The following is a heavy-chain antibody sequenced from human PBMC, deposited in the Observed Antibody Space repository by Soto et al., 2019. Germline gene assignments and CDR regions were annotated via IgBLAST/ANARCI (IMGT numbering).Heavy chain of an antibody. J-gene: IGHJ4*02. CDR1: GGSISSSSYY. Sequence: SETLSLTCTVSGGSISSSSYYWGWIRQPPGKWLEWFGSFYYSLCTYYNPSLKSRFTFSVYSSKNHFSLKVSSVTAADTAVYYFASQDGYNQIGFVEYWGQGTPVTVSS. CDR2: FYYSLCT. V-gene: IGHV4-39*01. D-gene: IGHD5-12*01. CDR3: ASQDGYNQIGFVEY.